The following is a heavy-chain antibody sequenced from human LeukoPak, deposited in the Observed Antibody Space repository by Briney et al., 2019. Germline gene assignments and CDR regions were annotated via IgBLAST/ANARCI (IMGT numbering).Heavy chain of an antibody. CDR3: ARARFLEWLLYVSPYYFDY. CDR1: GGSFSGYY. Sequence: SETLSLTCAVYGGSFSGYYWSWIRQPPGKGLEWIGEINHSGSTNYNPSLKSRVTISVDTSKNQSSLKLSSVTAADTAVYYCARARFLEWLLYVSPYYFDYWGQGTLVTVSS. J-gene: IGHJ4*02. V-gene: IGHV4-34*01. CDR2: INHSGST. D-gene: IGHD3-3*01.